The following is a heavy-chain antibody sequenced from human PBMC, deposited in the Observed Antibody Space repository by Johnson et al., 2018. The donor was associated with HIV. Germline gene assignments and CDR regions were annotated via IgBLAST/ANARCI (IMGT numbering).Heavy chain of an antibody. J-gene: IGHJ3*02. CDR1: GFTFSSYA. Sequence: QVQLVESGGGVVQPGRSLRLSCAASGFTFSSYAMHRVRQAPGKGLEWVAVISYDGSNKYYADSVKGRFTISRDNSKNTLYLQMNSLRAEDTAVYYCAKGGIATRFFDIWGQGTMVTVSS. CDR3: AKGGIATRFFDI. V-gene: IGHV3-30-3*01. CDR2: ISYDGSNK. D-gene: IGHD6-6*01.